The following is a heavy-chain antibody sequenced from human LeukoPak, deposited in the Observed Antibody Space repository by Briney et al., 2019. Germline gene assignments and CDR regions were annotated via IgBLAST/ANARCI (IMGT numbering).Heavy chain of an antibody. CDR1: GGSISSYY. J-gene: IGHJ4*02. V-gene: IGHV4-59*01. D-gene: IGHD6-19*01. Sequence: SETLSLTCTVSGGSISSYYWSWIRQPPGKGLEWIGYIYYSGSTKYNPSLKSRVAISVDTSKNQFSLKLSSVTAADTAVYYCARGGWYYDCWGQGTLVTVSS. CDR2: IYYSGST. CDR3: ARGGWYYDC.